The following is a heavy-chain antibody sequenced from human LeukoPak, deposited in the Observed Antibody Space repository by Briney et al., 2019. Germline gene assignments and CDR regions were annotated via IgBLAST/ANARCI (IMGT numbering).Heavy chain of an antibody. V-gene: IGHV3-15*04. CDR2: IVSNIDGGTT. D-gene: IGHD1-7*01. J-gene: IGHJ6*02. Sequence: GGSLRLSCAASGFTFSYAWMSWVRQVPGKGLEWVGQIVSNIDGGTTDYAAPVKGRFTISRDDSESMPYLQMNSLKIEDTAVYYCTTDEDWNYARKDVWGQGATVIVSS. CDR1: GFTFSYAW. CDR3: TTDEDWNYARKDV.